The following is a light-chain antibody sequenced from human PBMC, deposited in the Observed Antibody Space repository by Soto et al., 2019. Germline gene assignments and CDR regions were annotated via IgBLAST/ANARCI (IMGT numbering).Light chain of an antibody. Sequence: DIQMTQSPSSLSASVGDRVTITCQASQDIRKYLNWYQQKPGKAPKLLIYDASNLETGVPSRFSGTGSGTDFTFTISSLQPEDIATYYCQQYDNLPWTFGQGTKVEIK. V-gene: IGKV1-33*01. CDR1: QDIRKY. J-gene: IGKJ1*01. CDR2: DAS. CDR3: QQYDNLPWT.